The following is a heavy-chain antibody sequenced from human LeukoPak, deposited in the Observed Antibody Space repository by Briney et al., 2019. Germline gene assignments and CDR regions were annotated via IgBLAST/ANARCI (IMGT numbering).Heavy chain of an antibody. V-gene: IGHV1-46*01. Sequence: ASVKVSCKASGYTFTSYYMHWVRQAPGQGLEWMGIINPSGGSTSYAQKFQGRVTMTRDMSTSTVCMELSSLRSEDTAVYYCARAVARFWFDPWGQGTLVTVSS. J-gene: IGHJ5*02. D-gene: IGHD2-15*01. CDR3: ARAVARFWFDP. CDR2: INPSGGST. CDR1: GYTFTSYY.